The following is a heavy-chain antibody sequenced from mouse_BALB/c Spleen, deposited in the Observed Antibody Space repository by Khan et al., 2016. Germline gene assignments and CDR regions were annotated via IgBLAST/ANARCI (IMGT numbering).Heavy chain of an antibody. J-gene: IGHJ4*01. V-gene: IGHV9-3*02. CDR2: INTNTGEP. D-gene: IGHD2-13*01. Sequence: QIQLVQSGPELKKPGETVKISCKASEYTFTNYGMNWVKQAPGKGLKWMGWINTNTGEPTYAEEFKGRFAFSLEASASPAYLQINNLKNEDSATYFCARTGDYPYYAMDYWGQGTSVTVSS. CDR3: ARTGDYPYYAMDY. CDR1: EYTFTNYG.